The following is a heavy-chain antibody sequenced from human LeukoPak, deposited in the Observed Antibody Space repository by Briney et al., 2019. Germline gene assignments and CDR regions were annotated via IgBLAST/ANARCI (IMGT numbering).Heavy chain of an antibody. J-gene: IGHJ4*02. CDR3: AAHPSSAY. CDR2: ISGSGGGT. D-gene: IGHD6-6*01. Sequence: GGSLRLSCAASGFTFSSYGMSWVRQAPGKGLEWVSGISGSGGGTYYADSVKGRFTISRDNSKNTLYLQMNSLRAEDTAVYYCAAHPSSAYWGRGTLVTVSS. CDR1: GFTFSSYG. V-gene: IGHV3-23*01.